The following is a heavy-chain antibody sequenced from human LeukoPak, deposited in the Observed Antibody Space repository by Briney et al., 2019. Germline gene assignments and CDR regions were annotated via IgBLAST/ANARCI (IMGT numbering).Heavy chain of an antibody. Sequence: PGGSLRLSCAASGFTFSSYVMNWVRQAPGKGLEWVSYISSSGSTIYYADSVKGRFTISRDNAKNSLYLQMNSLRAEDTAVYYCVELGITMIGGVWGKGTTVTIFS. CDR2: ISSSGSTI. J-gene: IGHJ6*04. CDR3: VELGITMIGGV. CDR1: GFTFSSYV. V-gene: IGHV3-48*03. D-gene: IGHD3-10*02.